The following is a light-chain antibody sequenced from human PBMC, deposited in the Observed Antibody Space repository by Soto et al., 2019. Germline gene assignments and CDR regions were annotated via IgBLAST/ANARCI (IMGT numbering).Light chain of an antibody. CDR3: QQFNTYPLT. CDR1: QGINDY. CDR2: AAS. V-gene: IGKV1-9*01. Sequence: DIPLTQSPSFLSASVGDRVTITCRASQGINDYLACYQQKPGKDPKLLIYAASTLQSEVPSRFSGSASGTEFTLTISSQQPEDFATYYCQQFNTYPLTFGGGTKVEVK. J-gene: IGKJ4*01.